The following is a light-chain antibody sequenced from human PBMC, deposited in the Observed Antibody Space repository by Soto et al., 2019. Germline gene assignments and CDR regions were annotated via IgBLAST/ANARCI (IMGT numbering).Light chain of an antibody. Sequence: QSALTQPPSASGSPGQSVTISCTGTSSDVGGYNYVSWYQQHPGKAPKLMIYEVSKRPSGVPDRFSGSKSGNTASLTVSGRQAEGEADYYCNSYAGSNNGVFGGGTKLTVL. J-gene: IGLJ3*02. CDR3: NSYAGSNNGV. V-gene: IGLV2-8*01. CDR1: SSDVGGYNY. CDR2: EVS.